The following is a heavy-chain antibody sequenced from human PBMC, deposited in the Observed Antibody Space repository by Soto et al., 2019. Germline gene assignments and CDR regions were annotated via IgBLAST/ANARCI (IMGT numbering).Heavy chain of an antibody. D-gene: IGHD3-10*01. CDR2: INHSGST. CDR3: ARGGGSVPNWFDP. Sequence: TETLSLTCAVYGWSFIGYYWSWIRQPPGKGLEWIGEINHSGSTNYNPSLKSRVTISVDTSKNQFSLKLSSVTAADTAVYYCARGGGSVPNWFDPWGQGTLVTVSS. J-gene: IGHJ5*02. CDR1: GWSFIGYY. V-gene: IGHV4-34*01.